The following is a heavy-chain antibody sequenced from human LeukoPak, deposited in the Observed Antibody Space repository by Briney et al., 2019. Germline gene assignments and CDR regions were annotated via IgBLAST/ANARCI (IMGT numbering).Heavy chain of an antibody. J-gene: IGHJ6*03. D-gene: IGHD2-2*02. CDR1: GGTFSSYA. CDR3: ARGYCSSTSCYKDYYYYMDV. V-gene: IGHV1-69*13. CDR2: IIPIFGTA. Sequence: ASVKVSCKASGGTFSSYAISWVRQAPGQGLEWVGGIIPIFGTANYAQKFQGRVTITADESTSTAYMELSSLRSEDTAVYYCARGYCSSTSCYKDYYYYMDVWGKGTTVTVSS.